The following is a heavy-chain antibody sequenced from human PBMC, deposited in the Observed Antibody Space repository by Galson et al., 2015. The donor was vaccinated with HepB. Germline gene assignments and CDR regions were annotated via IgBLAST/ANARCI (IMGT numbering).Heavy chain of an antibody. CDR2: TSAYNGNT. J-gene: IGHJ3*01. Sequence: SVKVSCKASGYTFTSDGISWVRQAPGQGLEWMGWTSAYNGNTNYAQKFQGRVTMTTDTSTSTAYMELRSLRSDDTAVYYCAKSRTSSWSHDALDVWGQGTMVTV. V-gene: IGHV1-18*04. CDR3: AKSRTSSWSHDALDV. CDR1: GYTFTSDG. D-gene: IGHD6-13*01.